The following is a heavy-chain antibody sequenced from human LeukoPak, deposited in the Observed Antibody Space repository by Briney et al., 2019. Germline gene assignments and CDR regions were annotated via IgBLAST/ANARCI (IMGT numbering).Heavy chain of an antibody. CDR1: GGTFSSYA. CDR2: IIPIFGTA. D-gene: IGHD6-19*01. V-gene: IGHV1-69*05. CDR3: ASPSAVAGLPDD. Sequence: SVKVSCKASGGTFSSYAISWVRQAPGQGLEWMGGIIPIFGTANYAQKFQGRVTITTDESTSTAYMELSSLRSEDMAVYYCASPSAVAGLPDDWGQGTLVTVSS. J-gene: IGHJ4*02.